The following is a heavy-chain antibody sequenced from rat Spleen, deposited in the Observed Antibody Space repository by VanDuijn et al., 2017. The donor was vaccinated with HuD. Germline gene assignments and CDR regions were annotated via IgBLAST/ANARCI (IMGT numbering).Heavy chain of an antibody. CDR1: GFSLTSYS. Sequence: QVQLKESGPGLVQPSATLSLTCTVSGFSLTSYSTSWVRQPSGKGPEWMGRVWYGGSTDYNSALKSRLSISRDTSKSQVFLKMNRLQTEDTATSYGASSESGRGFDYWGQGVMVTVSS. CDR2: VWYGGST. D-gene: IGHD5-1*01. V-gene: IGHV2-30*01. J-gene: IGHJ2*01. CDR3: ASSESGRGFDY.